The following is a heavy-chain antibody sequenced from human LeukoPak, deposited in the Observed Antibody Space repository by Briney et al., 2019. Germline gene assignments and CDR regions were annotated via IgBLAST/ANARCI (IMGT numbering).Heavy chain of an antibody. CDR2: ICYSGST. J-gene: IGHJ4*02. Sequence: SETLSLTCTVSGGSISSSSYYWGWIRQPPGKGLEWIGSICYSGSTYYNPSLKSRVTISVDTSKNQFSLKLSSVTAADTAVYYCARDTSAYYDILTGYWRTFDYWGQGTLVTVSS. CDR1: GGSISSSSYY. D-gene: IGHD3-9*01. V-gene: IGHV4-39*01. CDR3: ARDTSAYYDILTGYWRTFDY.